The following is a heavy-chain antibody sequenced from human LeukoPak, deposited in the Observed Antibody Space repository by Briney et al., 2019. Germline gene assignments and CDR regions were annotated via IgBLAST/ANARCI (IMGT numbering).Heavy chain of an antibody. V-gene: IGHV1-2*06. CDR3: ATRGSLGDY. CDR1: GYSFTGYY. D-gene: IGHD3-10*01. CDR2: INPKTGDT. Sequence: ASVKVSCKASGYSFTGYYTHWVRQAPGQGLEWMGRINPKTGDTNYAQKFQGRVTMTRDTSITTAYMELSSLRSDDTAIYHCATRGSLGDYWGQGTLVTVSS. J-gene: IGHJ4*02.